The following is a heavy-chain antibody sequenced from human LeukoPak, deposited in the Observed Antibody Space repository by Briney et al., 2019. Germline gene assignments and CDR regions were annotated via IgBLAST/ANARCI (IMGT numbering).Heavy chain of an antibody. CDR2: ISGSGGST. J-gene: IGHJ4*02. D-gene: IGHD5-12*01. Sequence: GGSRRLSCAASGFTFSSYGMSWVRQAPGKGLEWVSAISGSGGSTYYADSVKGRFTISRDNSMNTLYLQMNSLRAEDTAVYYCARSDIVAFDYWGQGTLVTVSS. V-gene: IGHV3-23*01. CDR1: GFTFSSYG. CDR3: ARSDIVAFDY.